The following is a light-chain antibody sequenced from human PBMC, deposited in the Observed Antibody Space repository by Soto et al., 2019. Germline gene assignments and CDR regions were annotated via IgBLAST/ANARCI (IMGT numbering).Light chain of an antibody. J-gene: IGLJ1*01. Sequence: QSVLTQPASVSGSPGQSITISCTGTSRDVGGYNYVSWYQQHPGKAPKLMIYDVSKRPSGVSNRFSGSKSGNTDSLTISGLQAVDEADYYCSSYASSSTLRVFGTGTNVTVL. CDR2: DVS. CDR3: SSYASSSTLRV. V-gene: IGLV2-14*01. CDR1: SRDVGGYNY.